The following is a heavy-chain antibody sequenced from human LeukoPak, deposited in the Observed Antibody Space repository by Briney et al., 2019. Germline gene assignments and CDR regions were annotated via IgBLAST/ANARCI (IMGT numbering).Heavy chain of an antibody. V-gene: IGHV1-69*04. CDR1: GGAFTSYA. CDR2: IIPIFGIA. Sequence: ASVKVSCKASGGAFTSYAINWVRHAPGPGLEWMGRIIPIFGIANYAQKFQGRVTITADKSTSTAYMELSSLRSEDTAVYYCARYEAAAGSWFDPWGQGTLVTVSS. D-gene: IGHD6-13*01. CDR3: ARYEAAAGSWFDP. J-gene: IGHJ5*02.